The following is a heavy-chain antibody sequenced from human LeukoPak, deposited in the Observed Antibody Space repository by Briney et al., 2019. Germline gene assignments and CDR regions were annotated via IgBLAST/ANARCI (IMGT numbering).Heavy chain of an antibody. J-gene: IGHJ4*02. V-gene: IGHV4-39*01. Sequence: SETLSLTCTVSGGSISGSSYYWGWIRQPPGKGLEWIGSIYYSGSTYYNPSLKSRVTISVDTSKDQLSLKLGSVTAADAAVYYCARRIVGYFDYWGQGTLVTVSS. D-gene: IGHD1-26*01. CDR2: IYYSGST. CDR1: GGSISGSSYY. CDR3: ARRIVGYFDY.